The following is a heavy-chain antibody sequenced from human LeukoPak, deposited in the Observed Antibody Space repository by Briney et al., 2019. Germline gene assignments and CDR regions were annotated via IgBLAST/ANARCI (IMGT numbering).Heavy chain of an antibody. D-gene: IGHD6-6*01. CDR3: ASNPYSSSGGS. V-gene: IGHV3-74*01. CDR2: INSDGSST. Sequence: GGSLRLSCAASGFTFSSYWMHWVRQAPGKGLVWVSRINSDGSSTSYADSVKGRFTISRDNAKNTLYLQMNSLRAEDTAVYYCASNPYSSSGGSWGQGTLVTVSS. CDR1: GFTFSSYW. J-gene: IGHJ4*02.